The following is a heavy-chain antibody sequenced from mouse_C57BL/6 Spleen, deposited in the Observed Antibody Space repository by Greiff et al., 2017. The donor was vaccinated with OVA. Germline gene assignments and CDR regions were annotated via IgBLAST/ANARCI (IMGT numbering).Heavy chain of an antibody. CDR2: IYPGSGST. J-gene: IGHJ3*01. D-gene: IGHD2-5*01. CDR1: GYTFTSYW. Sequence: VKLQQPGAELVKPGASVKMSCKASGYTFTSYWITWVKQRPGQGLEWIGDIYPGSGSTNYNEKFKSKATLTVDTSSSTAYMQLSSLTSEDSAVYYCARGYSNYLAGFAYWGQGTLVTVSA. V-gene: IGHV1-55*01. CDR3: ARGYSNYLAGFAY.